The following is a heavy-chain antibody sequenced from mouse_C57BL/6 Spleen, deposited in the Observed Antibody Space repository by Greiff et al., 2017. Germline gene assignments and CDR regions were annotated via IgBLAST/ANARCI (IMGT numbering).Heavy chain of an antibody. CDR1: GFTFSNYW. CDR2: IRMKSDNYAT. D-gene: IGHD1-2*01. Sequence: EVKLMESGGGLVQPGGSMKLSCVASGFTFSNYWMNWVRQSPEKGLEWVAQIRMKSDNYATHYAESVKGRFTISREDSKSSVYLQMNNVRAEDTGIYYCLSSFAYWGQGTLVTVSA. J-gene: IGHJ3*01. CDR3: LSSFAY. V-gene: IGHV6-3*01.